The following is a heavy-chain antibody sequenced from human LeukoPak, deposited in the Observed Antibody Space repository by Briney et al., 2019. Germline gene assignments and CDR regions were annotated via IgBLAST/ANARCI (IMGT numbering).Heavy chain of an antibody. CDR2: INPSSGRT. D-gene: IGHD3/OR15-3a*01. Sequence: ASVKVSCKASVYTITGYYMNWVRQAPGQGLEWMGIINPSSGRTTYAQKFQGRVTMTRDTSTSTVYMELTSLRSEDTAVFYCARGGLPARSWFDPWGQGTLVTVSS. CDR3: ARGGLPARSWFDP. CDR1: VYTITGYY. V-gene: IGHV1-46*01. J-gene: IGHJ5*02.